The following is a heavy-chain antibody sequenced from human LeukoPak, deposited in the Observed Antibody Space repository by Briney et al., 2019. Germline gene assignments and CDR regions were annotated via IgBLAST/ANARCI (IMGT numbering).Heavy chain of an antibody. V-gene: IGHV1-2*02. CDR2: INPNSGGT. J-gene: IGHJ5*02. CDR3: ARSGTSSSWADNWFDP. CDR1: GYTFTGYY. D-gene: IGHD6-13*01. Sequence: ASVKVSCKASGYTFTGYYMHWVRQAPGQGLEWMGWINPNSGGTNYAQNFQGRVTMTRDTSISTAYMELSRLRSDDTAVYYCARSGTSSSWADNWFDPWGQGTLVTVSS.